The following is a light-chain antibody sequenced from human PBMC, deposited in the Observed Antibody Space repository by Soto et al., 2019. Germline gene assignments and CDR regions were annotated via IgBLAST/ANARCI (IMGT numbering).Light chain of an antibody. J-gene: IGKJ2*01. CDR1: HSVSSSY. CDR3: QQYDSSPPYT. V-gene: IGKV3-20*01. Sequence: EIVLTQSPATLSLSPGERATISCRASHSVSSSYLAWYQQHPGPAHRLLIFGASSNAIGIPDRFSGSGSGIDFTLTISRLEPEDFEVYYCQQYDSSPPYTFGQGTKLEIK. CDR2: GAS.